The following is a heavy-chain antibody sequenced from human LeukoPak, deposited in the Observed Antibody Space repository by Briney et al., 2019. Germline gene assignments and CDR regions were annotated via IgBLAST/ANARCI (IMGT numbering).Heavy chain of an antibody. J-gene: IGHJ3*02. CDR3: ARDPNGDYICSCDM. CDR2: IRCSCCGT. V-gene: IGHV3-23*01. D-gene: IGHD4-17*01. CDR1: GYIFSNSD. Sequence: GGLLRLSRAAYGYIFSNSDIVSLGQSPRKGLEWVSAIRCSCCGTFYSGSVKGRFTNSRDKSKNTLYLQMNGLRAEDTAVYYWARDPNGDYICSCDMWGRGTLVSVSS.